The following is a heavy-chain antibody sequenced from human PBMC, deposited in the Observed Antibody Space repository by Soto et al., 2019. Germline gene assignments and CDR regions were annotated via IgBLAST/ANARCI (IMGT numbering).Heavy chain of an antibody. CDR1: GFTFSSYG. J-gene: IGHJ4*02. CDR2: ISYDGSNK. V-gene: IGHV3-30*18. CDR3: AKDRHSGYDPFDY. Sequence: GGSLRLSCAASGFTFSSYGMHWVRQAPGKGLEWVAVISYDGSNKYYADYVKGRFTISRDNSKNSLYLQMNSLRAEDTAVYYCAKDRHSGYDPFDYWGQGTLVTVSS. D-gene: IGHD5-12*01.